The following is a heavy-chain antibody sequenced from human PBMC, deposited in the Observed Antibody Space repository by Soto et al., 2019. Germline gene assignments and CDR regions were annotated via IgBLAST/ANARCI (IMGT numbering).Heavy chain of an antibody. Sequence: GGSLRLSCAASGFTFSSYSMNWVRQAPGKGLEWVSSISSSSSYIYYADSVKGRFTISRDNAKNSLYLQMNSLRAEDTAVYYCASDYSSSSFSDFDYWGQGTLVTVSS. CDR2: ISSSSSYI. J-gene: IGHJ4*02. CDR1: GFTFSSYS. CDR3: ASDYSSSSFSDFDY. D-gene: IGHD6-6*01. V-gene: IGHV3-21*01.